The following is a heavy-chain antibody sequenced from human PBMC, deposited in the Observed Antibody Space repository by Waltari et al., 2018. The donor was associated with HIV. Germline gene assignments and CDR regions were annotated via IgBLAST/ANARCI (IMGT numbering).Heavy chain of an antibody. D-gene: IGHD3-22*01. Sequence: QVQLVESGGGVVQPGRSRRLSCAAPGFTFSSFGMHWVRQAPGKGLGGVAVISNDGSSKYYADSVKGRFTISRDNSKNTLYLHMNSLRAEDTAVYYCASPFYSDSTTYYYGLDYWGQGTLVTVSS. J-gene: IGHJ4*02. CDR2: ISNDGSSK. V-gene: IGHV3-30-3*01. CDR3: ASPFYSDSTTYYYGLDY. CDR1: GFTFSSFG.